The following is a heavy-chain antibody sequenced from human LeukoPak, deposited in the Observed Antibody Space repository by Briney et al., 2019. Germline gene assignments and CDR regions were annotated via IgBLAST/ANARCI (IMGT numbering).Heavy chain of an antibody. CDR1: GFTFSDHV. Sequence: GGSLRLSCAASGFTFSDHVMTWVRQAPGKGLEWVSGITGNGVTTYYADSVKGRFTISRDNSKNTLSLQMNNLRAEDTAVYYCAKETTSGHWPFHYWGQGTLVTVSS. D-gene: IGHD3-22*01. CDR3: AKETTSGHWPFHY. CDR2: ITGNGVTT. V-gene: IGHV3-23*01. J-gene: IGHJ4*02.